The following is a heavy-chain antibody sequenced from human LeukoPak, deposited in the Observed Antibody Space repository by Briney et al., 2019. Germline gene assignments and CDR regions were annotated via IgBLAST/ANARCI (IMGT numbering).Heavy chain of an antibody. CDR1: GGSVSSGSYY. CDR2: IYYSGST. J-gene: IGHJ4*02. V-gene: IGHV4-61*01. D-gene: IGHD6-13*01. Sequence: SETLSLTCTVSGGSVSSGSYYWSWIRQPPGKGLEWIGYIYYSGSTNYNPSFKSRVTISVDTSKNQFSLKLSSVTAADTAVYFCARATPIAPDYWGQGTLVTVSS. CDR3: ARATPIAPDY.